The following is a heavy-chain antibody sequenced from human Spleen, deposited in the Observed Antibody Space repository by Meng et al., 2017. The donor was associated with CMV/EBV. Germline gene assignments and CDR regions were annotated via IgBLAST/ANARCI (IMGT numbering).Heavy chain of an antibody. CDR1: SYSFIGYG. CDR2: INSYNGNA. D-gene: IGHD1-14*01. CDR3: ARYNLGVPWFDS. J-gene: IGHJ5*01. V-gene: IGHV1-18*01. Sequence: ASSYSFIGYGIGWVRQAPGQGLEWMGWINSYNGNANYAQKVQGRVTMTTDTSTNTAYMELRSLRYDDTAVYYCARYNLGVPWFDSWGQGTLVTVSS.